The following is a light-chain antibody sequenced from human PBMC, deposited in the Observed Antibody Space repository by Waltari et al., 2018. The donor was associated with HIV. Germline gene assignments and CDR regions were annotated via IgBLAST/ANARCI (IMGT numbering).Light chain of an antibody. Sequence: EIVLTQSPATLSLSSGERATLPCRASESVSSTYLAWYQQKPGQAPRLRIYGASSRATGISERFSGSGSGTDFTLTISRLEPEDSALYYCQHYETFGGGARVEIK. CDR2: GAS. CDR3: QHYET. V-gene: IGKV3-20*01. J-gene: IGKJ4*01. CDR1: ESVSSTY.